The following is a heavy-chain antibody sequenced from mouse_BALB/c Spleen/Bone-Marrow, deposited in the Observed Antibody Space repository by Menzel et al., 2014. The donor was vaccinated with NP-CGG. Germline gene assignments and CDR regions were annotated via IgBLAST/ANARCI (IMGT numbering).Heavy chain of an antibody. V-gene: IGHV14-3*02. CDR2: IDPANGNT. CDR3: ARGDYYGGSFFAY. D-gene: IGHD1-1*01. CDR1: GFNIKDTY. Sequence: VQLQQPGADLVKPGASVKLSCTASGFNIKDTYMHWVKQRPEQGLEWIGRIDPANGNTKYDPKFQGKATITADTSSNTAYLQLSSLTSEDTAVYYCARGDYYGGSFFAYWGQGTLVTVSA. J-gene: IGHJ3*01.